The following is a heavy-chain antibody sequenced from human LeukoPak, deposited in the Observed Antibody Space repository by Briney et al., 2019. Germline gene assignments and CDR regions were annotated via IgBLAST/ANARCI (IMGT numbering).Heavy chain of an antibody. V-gene: IGHV3-74*01. D-gene: IGHD3-3*01. J-gene: IGHJ4*02. CDR2: ISPDGSTT. Sequence: GGSLRLSCAASVFTFSSYWMHWVRRAPGKGLVWVSRISPDGSTTGHADSVKGRFTTSRDNAKNTLFLQMNSLRAEDTAVYYCTRDFDFSSAIWGQGTLVTVSS. CDR1: VFTFSSYW. CDR3: TRDFDFSSAI.